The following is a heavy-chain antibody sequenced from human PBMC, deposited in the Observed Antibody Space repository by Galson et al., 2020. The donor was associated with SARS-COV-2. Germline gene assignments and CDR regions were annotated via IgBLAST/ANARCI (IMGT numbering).Heavy chain of an antibody. Sequence: SKTLSLTCTVSGGSISSYYWSWIRQPAGKGLEWIGRIYTSGSTNYNPSLKSRVTMSVDTSKNQFSLKLSSVTAADTAVYYCARDNLIAVAGYYDYDGMDVWGQGTTVTVSS. CDR2: IYTSGST. V-gene: IGHV4-4*07. J-gene: IGHJ6*02. CDR3: ARDNLIAVAGYYDYDGMDV. CDR1: GGSISSYY. D-gene: IGHD6-19*01.